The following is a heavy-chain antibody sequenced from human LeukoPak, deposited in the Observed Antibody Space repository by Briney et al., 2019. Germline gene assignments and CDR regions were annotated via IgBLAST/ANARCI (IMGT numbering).Heavy chain of an antibody. J-gene: IGHJ4*02. CDR3: AREHSSRWDQFDY. CDR2: FNPENGNT. Sequence: GASVKVSCKASGYSCVGYGITWVRQAPGQGLEWMGWFNPENGNTNYAQKVQGRVTMTADTSTSTSYMELRSLRSDDTAVYYCAREHSSRWDQFDYWGQGTLVTVSS. V-gene: IGHV1-18*01. CDR1: GYSCVGYG. D-gene: IGHD6-13*01.